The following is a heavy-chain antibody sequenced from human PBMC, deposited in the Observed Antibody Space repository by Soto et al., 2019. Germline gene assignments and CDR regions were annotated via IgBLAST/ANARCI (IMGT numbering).Heavy chain of an antibody. CDR1: GFTFTSSA. Sequence: SVKVSCKASGFTFTSSAVQWVRQARGQRLEWIGWIVVGSGNTNYAQKFQERVTITRDMSTSTAYMELSSLRSEDTAVYYCAADRDIVATTPRFYYYYGMDFWGQGTTVTVSS. CDR3: AADRDIVATTPRFYYYYGMDF. V-gene: IGHV1-58*01. D-gene: IGHD5-12*01. J-gene: IGHJ6*02. CDR2: IVVGSGNT.